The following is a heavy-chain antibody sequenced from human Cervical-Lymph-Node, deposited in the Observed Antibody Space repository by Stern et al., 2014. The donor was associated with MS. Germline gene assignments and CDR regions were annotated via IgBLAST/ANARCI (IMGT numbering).Heavy chain of an antibody. Sequence: VQLVESGGGVVQPGRSLRLSCAASGFTFSSHGMHWVRQAPGKGLEWVTIISNDGGDKHYADSVKGGFTISRDNSKNALYLEMNNLRAEDTAVYYCAKGCSGAPFCYFIDYWGRGALVTVSS. CDR2: ISNDGGDK. V-gene: IGHV3-30*18. CDR1: GFTFSSHG. CDR3: AKGCSGAPFCYFIDY. J-gene: IGHJ4*02. D-gene: IGHD4/OR15-4a*01.